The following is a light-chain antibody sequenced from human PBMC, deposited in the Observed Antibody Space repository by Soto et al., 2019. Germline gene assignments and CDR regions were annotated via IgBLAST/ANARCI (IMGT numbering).Light chain of an antibody. CDR3: QQYGSSPPYT. Sequence: EIVLTQSPGTLSLSPGERATLSCRASHSVSSSYLAWYQQKPGQAPRLLMSGASSRATGIPDRFSGSGSGTDFTLTISRREPEEFAVYYCQQYGSSPPYTFGPGTKVDIK. J-gene: IGKJ3*01. CDR1: HSVSSSY. V-gene: IGKV3-20*01. CDR2: GAS.